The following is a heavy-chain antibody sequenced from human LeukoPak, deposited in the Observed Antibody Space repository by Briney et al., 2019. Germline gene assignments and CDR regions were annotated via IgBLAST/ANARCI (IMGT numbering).Heavy chain of an antibody. Sequence: GGSLRLSCAASGFTFSNYSMNWVRQAPGKGLEWVSYITSSSSTIYYADSVKGRFTISRDNAKNSLYLQMNSLRDEDTAVYYCGRALAAPSGYFDYWGQGTLVTVSS. CDR2: ITSSSSTI. D-gene: IGHD6-6*01. J-gene: IGHJ4*02. CDR1: GFTFSNYS. V-gene: IGHV3-48*02. CDR3: GRALAAPSGYFDY.